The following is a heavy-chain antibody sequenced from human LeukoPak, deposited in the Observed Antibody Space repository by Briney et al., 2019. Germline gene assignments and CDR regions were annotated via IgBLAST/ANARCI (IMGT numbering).Heavy chain of an antibody. D-gene: IGHD2-2*01. J-gene: IGHJ4*02. CDR1: GFAFSTYG. CDR3: AKLGCSSTRCYSNC. Sequence: GRSLRLSCAASGFAFSTYGMHWVRQAPGKGLEWVAVISYDGSDKYYADSVKGRFTISRDNSKNTLYLQMNSLRAVDTAVYYCAKLGCSSTRCYSNCWGQGTLVTVSS. V-gene: IGHV3-30*18. CDR2: ISYDGSDK.